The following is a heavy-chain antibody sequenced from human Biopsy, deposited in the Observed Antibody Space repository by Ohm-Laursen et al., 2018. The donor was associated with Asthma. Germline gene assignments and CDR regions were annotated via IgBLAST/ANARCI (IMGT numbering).Heavy chain of an antibody. J-gene: IGHJ6*01. CDR3: ARVRRYGDIFFGMDV. CDR2: AHFSGST. D-gene: IGHD4-17*01. V-gene: IGHV4-30-4*01. Sequence: TLSFTCTVSGGYIDSHDWSWCWIRQSPGKGLQWLGYAHFSGSTHYNPSLDRRIRMSVDTSKSQVSLSLTSVSAADTAVYFCARVRRYGDIFFGMDVWGQGTTVTVSS. CDR1: GGYIDSHDWS.